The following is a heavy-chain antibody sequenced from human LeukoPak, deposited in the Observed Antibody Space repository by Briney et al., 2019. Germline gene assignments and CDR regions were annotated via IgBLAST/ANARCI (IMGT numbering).Heavy chain of an antibody. D-gene: IGHD5-18*01. CDR2: IYYSGST. V-gene: IGHV4-59*01. CDR1: GGSISSYY. Sequence: SETLSLTCTVSGGSISSYYWSWIRQPPGKGLEWIGYIYYSGSTNYNPSLKSRVTISVDTSKNQFSLKLSSVTAADTAVYYCARDHGYSYGSNGYASDIWGQGTMVTVSS. J-gene: IGHJ3*02. CDR3: ARDHGYSYGSNGYASDI.